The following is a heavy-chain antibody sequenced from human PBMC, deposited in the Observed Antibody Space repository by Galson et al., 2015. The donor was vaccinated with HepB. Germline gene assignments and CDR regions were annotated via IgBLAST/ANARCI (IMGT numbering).Heavy chain of an antibody. Sequence: SVKVSCKASGYTFTGYYMHWVRQAPGQGLEWMGWINPNSGGTNYAQKFQGWVTMTRDTSISTAYMELSRLRSDDTAVYYCARGTNYYDSSGYYSFDYWGQGTLVTVSS. CDR2: INPNSGGT. CDR3: ARGTNYYDSSGYYSFDY. V-gene: IGHV1-2*04. CDR1: GYTFTGYY. J-gene: IGHJ4*02. D-gene: IGHD3-22*01.